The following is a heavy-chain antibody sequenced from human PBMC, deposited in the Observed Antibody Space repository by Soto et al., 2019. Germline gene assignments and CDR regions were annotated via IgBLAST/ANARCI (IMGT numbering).Heavy chain of an antibody. J-gene: IGHJ3*02. V-gene: IGHV3-23*01. Sequence: PGGSLRLSCAASGFTFSSYAMSWFRQAPGKGLEWVSAISGSADSTSYADSVKGRFTISRDNSKNTVYLQMNSLRADDTAVYYCVRDGDGYQRSAFNIWGQGTMVTVSS. D-gene: IGHD5-12*01. CDR3: VRDGDGYQRSAFNI. CDR2: ISGSADST. CDR1: GFTFSSYA.